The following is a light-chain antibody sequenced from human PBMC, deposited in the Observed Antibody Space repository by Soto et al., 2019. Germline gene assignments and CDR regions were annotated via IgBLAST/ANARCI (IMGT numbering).Light chain of an antibody. Sequence: VLTQSPGTLSLSPGERATLSCRASQTVIKNYLAWYQRKPGQTPRLLIYAASTRATGIPARFSGSGSGTEFTLTISSLQSEDFAVYYCQQYNNWPLTFGGGTKVEIK. J-gene: IGKJ4*01. CDR3: QQYNNWPLT. CDR1: QTVIKN. V-gene: IGKV3-15*01. CDR2: AAS.